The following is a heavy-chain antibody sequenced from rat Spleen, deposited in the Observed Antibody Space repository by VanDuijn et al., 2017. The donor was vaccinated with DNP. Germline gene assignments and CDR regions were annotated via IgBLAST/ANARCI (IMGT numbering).Heavy chain of an antibody. V-gene: IGHV5-31*01. CDR2: ITNSGSGT. CDR1: GFTFNKDW. J-gene: IGHJ4*01. Sequence: EVQLVESGGDPVQPGGSLTLSCVVSGFTFNKDWMTWVRQVPGKGLEWVASITNSGSGTYYPDSVKGRFTISRDNAKNTLYLQMNSLRSEDTATYYCARDPFFGAMDAWGQGTSVTLSS. CDR3: ARDPFFGAMDA. D-gene: IGHD1-1*01.